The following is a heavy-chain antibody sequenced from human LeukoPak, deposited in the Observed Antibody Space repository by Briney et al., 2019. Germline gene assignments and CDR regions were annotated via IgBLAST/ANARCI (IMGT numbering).Heavy chain of an antibody. V-gene: IGHV4-34*01. J-gene: IGHJ4*02. D-gene: IGHD6-19*01. CDR3: ARGRRQWLVQTPRDYFDY. CDR1: GGSFSGYY. CDR2: INHSGST. Sequence: PSETLSLTCAVYGGSFSGYYWSWIRQPPGKGLEWIGEINHSGSTNYNPSLKSRVTISVDTSKNQFSLKLSSVTAADTAVYYCARGRRQWLVQTPRDYFDYWGQGTLVTVSS.